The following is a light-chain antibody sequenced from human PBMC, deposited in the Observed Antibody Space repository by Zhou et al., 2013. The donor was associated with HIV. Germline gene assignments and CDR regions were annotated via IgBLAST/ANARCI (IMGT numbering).Light chain of an antibody. J-gene: IGKJ2*01. CDR2: QAS. CDR3: QQSYIYPYT. CDR1: QSVRNW. V-gene: IGKV1-5*03. Sequence: DIQMTQSPSTLSASIGDRVIVTCRASQSVRNWLAWYQQRPGKAPQLLIYQASTLESGVPSRFSGSGSGTDFTLTISSLQPEDFATYYCQQSYIYPYTFGQGTKVDIK.